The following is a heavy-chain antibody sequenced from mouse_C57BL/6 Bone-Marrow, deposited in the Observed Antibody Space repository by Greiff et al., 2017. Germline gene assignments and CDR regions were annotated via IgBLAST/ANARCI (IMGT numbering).Heavy chain of an antibody. CDR1: GYTFTSYW. CDR2: IYPGSGST. V-gene: IGHV1-55*01. CDR3: ARWDDYYWYFDV. D-gene: IGHD2-4*01. Sequence: VQLQQPGAELVKPGASVKMSCKASGYTFTSYWITWVKQRPGQGLEWIGDIYPGSGSTTYNEKFKSKATLTVDTSSSTAYMQLSSLTSEDSAVYYCARWDDYYWYFDVWGTGTTVTVSS. J-gene: IGHJ1*03.